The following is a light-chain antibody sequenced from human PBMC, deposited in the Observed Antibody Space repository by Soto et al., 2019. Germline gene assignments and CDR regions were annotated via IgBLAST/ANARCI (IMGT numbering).Light chain of an antibody. CDR2: LAS. V-gene: IGKV1-5*03. CDR3: QHYNSYSEA. CDR1: QSISNW. J-gene: IGKJ1*01. Sequence: DIQMTQSPSTLSASVGDRVTITCLASQSISNWLAWYQQKPGKAPKLLIYLASSLESGVPSRFSGSGSGTEFTLTISSLQPDDFATYYCQHYNSYSEAFGQGTKVDIK.